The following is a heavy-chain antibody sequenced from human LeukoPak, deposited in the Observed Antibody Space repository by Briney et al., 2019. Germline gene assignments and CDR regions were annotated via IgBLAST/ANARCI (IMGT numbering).Heavy chain of an antibody. J-gene: IGHJ4*02. Sequence: SETLSLTCAVYGGSFSGYYWSWIRQPPGKGLEWIGEINHSGSTNYNPSLKSRVTISVDTSKNQFSLKLSSVTAADTAVYYCARVDYDSSGVDYWGQGTLVTVSS. CDR1: GGSFSGYY. CDR2: INHSGST. CDR3: ARVDYDSSGVDY. D-gene: IGHD3-22*01. V-gene: IGHV4-34*01.